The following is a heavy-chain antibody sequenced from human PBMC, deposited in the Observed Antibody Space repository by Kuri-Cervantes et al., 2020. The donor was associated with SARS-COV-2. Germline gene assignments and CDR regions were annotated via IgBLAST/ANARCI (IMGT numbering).Heavy chain of an antibody. CDR3: AHLEGYYDSSGYYDY. CDR2: IYYSGST. D-gene: IGHD3-22*01. V-gene: IGHV4-59*01. Sequence: SETLSLTCAVYGGSFSGYYWSWIRQPPGKGLEWIGYIYYSGSTNYNPSLKSRVTISVDTSKNQFSLKLSSVTAADTAVYYCAHLEGYYDSSGYYDYWGQGTLVTVSS. CDR1: GGSFSGYY. J-gene: IGHJ4*02.